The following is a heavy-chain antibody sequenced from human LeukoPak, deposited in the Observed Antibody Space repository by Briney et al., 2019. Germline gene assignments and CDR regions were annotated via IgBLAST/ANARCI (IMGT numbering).Heavy chain of an antibody. V-gene: IGHV4-34*01. CDR1: GGSFSGYY. D-gene: IGHD3-16*01. Sequence: SETLSLTCAVYGGSFSGYYWSWIRQPPGKGLEWIGEINHSGSTNYNPSLKSRVTISVDTSKNQFSLKLSSVTAADTAVYYCARMGTTFGGVKKDYWGQGTLVTVSS. J-gene: IGHJ4*02. CDR3: ARMGTTFGGVKKDY. CDR2: INHSGST.